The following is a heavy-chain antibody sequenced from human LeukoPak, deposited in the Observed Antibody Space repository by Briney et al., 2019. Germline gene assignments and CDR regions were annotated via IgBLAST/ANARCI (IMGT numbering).Heavy chain of an antibody. D-gene: IGHD3-22*01. CDR2: ISGSGGST. Sequence: GGSLRLSCAASGFTFSSYGMSWVRQAPGKGLEWVPAISGSGGSTYYADSVKGRFTISRDNSKNTLYLQMSSLRAEDTAVYYCAKEYYYDSSGYYPPGFDYWGQGTLVTVSS. CDR3: AKEYYYDSSGYYPPGFDY. J-gene: IGHJ4*02. CDR1: GFTFSSYG. V-gene: IGHV3-23*01.